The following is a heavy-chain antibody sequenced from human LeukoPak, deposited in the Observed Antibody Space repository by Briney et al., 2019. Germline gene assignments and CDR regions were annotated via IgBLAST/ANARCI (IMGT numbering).Heavy chain of an antibody. CDR3: ARLLARGDFDP. J-gene: IGHJ5*02. CDR2: IYYNGNT. V-gene: IGHV4-39*01. Sequence: SETLSLTCTVSGGSVSSSSYYGGWIRQPPGKGLEWIATIYYNGNTYYSPSLKNRVTISLDTSKNQFSLRVRSVTAADTAVYYCARLLARGDFDPWGQGTLVTVSS. CDR1: GGSVSSSSYY. D-gene: IGHD2-8*02.